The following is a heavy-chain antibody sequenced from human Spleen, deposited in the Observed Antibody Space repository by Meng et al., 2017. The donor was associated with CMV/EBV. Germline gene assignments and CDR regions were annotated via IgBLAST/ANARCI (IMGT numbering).Heavy chain of an antibody. CDR2: ISAYNGNT. Sequence: QVSLVQSVGEVKKPGASVKVSFKASGYTFTSYGISWVRKAAGQGLELMGWISAYNGNTNYAQKLQGRVTMTTDTSTSTAYMELRSLRSDDTAVYYCARDPDYDILSWGQGTLVTVSS. V-gene: IGHV1-18*01. CDR1: GYTFTSYG. J-gene: IGHJ4*02. CDR3: ARDPDYDILS. D-gene: IGHD3-9*01.